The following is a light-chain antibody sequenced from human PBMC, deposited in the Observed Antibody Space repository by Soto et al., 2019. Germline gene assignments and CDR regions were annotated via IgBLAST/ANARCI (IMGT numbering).Light chain of an antibody. CDR1: QDVLNNY. J-gene: IGKJ1*01. V-gene: IGKV3-11*01. CDR2: GIS. CDR3: QQRSSWPRT. Sequence: DIVLTDSPGTLSLAPGERATLSCRASQDVLNNYLAWFQQKPGQAPRLLISGISNRATDIPAMFSGSGSGTDFTLTISSLEPEDFAVYYCQQRSSWPRTFGQGTKVDIK.